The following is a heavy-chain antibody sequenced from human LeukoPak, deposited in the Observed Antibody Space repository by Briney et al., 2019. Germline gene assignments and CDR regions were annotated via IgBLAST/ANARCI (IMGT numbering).Heavy chain of an antibody. D-gene: IGHD6-13*01. CDR1: GFTFSSYS. Sequence: GGSLRLSCAASGFTFSSYSMNWVRQAPGKGLEWVSYISSSGSTIYYADSVKGRFTISRDNAKNSLYLQMNSLRAEDTAVYYCARIAEAGRYYFDYWGQGTLVTVSS. J-gene: IGHJ4*02. CDR3: ARIAEAGRYYFDY. CDR2: ISSSGSTI. V-gene: IGHV3-48*04.